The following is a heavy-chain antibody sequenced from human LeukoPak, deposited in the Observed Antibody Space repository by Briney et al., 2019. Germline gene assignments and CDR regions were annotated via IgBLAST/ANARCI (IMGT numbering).Heavy chain of an antibody. D-gene: IGHD3-10*01. Sequence: PGGSLRLSCAASGFTFSRYSMNWVRQAPGKGLEWVSYISRSCSTIHYADSVKGRFTISRDNAKSSLFLQMNSLRAEDTAVYYCARDGGATMVRGVATYDSWGQGTLVTVSS. CDR3: ARDGGATMVRGVATYDS. J-gene: IGHJ4*02. V-gene: IGHV3-48*04. CDR1: GFTFSRYS. CDR2: ISRSCSTI.